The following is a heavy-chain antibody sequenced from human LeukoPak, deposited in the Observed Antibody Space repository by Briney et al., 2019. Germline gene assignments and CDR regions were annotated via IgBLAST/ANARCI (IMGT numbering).Heavy chain of an antibody. CDR1: GYSISSGYY. V-gene: IGHV4-38-2*02. J-gene: IGHJ4*02. CDR3: ARSPSSSWVVNYFDY. D-gene: IGHD6-13*01. CDR2: IYHSGST. Sequence: SETLSFTCTVSGYSISSGYYWGWIRQPPGKGLEWIGIIYHSGSTYYNPSLKSRVTISVDTSKNQFSLRLSSVTAADTAVYYCARSPSSSWVVNYFDYWGQGILVTVSA.